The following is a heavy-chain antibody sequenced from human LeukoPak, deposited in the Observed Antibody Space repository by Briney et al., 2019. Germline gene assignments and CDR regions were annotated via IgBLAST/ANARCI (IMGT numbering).Heavy chain of an antibody. CDR3: ARGKDRHYDSWSGYYRPENYYYYYMDV. CDR2: MNPNSGNT. CDR1: GYTFTSYD. D-gene: IGHD3-3*01. J-gene: IGHJ6*03. V-gene: IGHV1-8*03. Sequence: ASVKVSCKASGYTFTSYDINWVRQATGQGLEWMGWMNPNSGNTGYPQKFQGRVTITRNTSISTAYMELSSLRSEDTAVYYCARGKDRHYDSWSGYYRPENYYYYYMDVWGKGTTVTVSS.